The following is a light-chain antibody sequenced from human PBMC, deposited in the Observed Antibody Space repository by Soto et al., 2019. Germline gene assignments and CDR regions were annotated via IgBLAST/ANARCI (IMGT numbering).Light chain of an antibody. CDR1: SSDVGGSNY. Sequence: QSVLTQPPSASGSPGQSVTISCTGTSSDVGGSNYVSWYQQHPGKAPKLMIYEVTKRPSGVPDRFSGSKSGNTASLTVSVLLAEDEADYYCSSHAGINNVVFGGGTKLTVL. J-gene: IGLJ3*02. CDR3: SSHAGINNVV. V-gene: IGLV2-8*01. CDR2: EVT.